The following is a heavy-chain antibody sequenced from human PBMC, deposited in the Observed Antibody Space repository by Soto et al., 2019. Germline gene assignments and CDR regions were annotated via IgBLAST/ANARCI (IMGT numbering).Heavy chain of an antibody. Sequence: QVHLVQSGTEVKKPGTSMKVSCRASGYTFTSYAINWVRQAPGQGLAGVGRIIDYNGNTHSAQKHQRRATMTLDTSTNTAYMELRSLRPDDTAVYYCAMVRPSHDAGWGSSFDTRGQGTLLTVSA. J-gene: IGHJ4*02. CDR1: GYTFTSYA. V-gene: IGHV1-18*01. CDR2: IIDYNGNT. CDR3: AMVRPSHDAGWGSSFDT. D-gene: IGHD3-10*01.